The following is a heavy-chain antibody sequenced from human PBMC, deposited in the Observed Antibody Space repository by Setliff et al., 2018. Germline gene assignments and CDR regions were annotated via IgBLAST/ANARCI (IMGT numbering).Heavy chain of an antibody. CDR2: IYHSGTT. Sequence: PSETLSLTCTVSGYSISSGYYWGWIRQPPGKGLEWIGTIYHSGTTDYSPSLKSRVTISVDTSKNQFSLKLSSVTAADTAVYYCARDNGGSYVYDAFDVWGQGTTVTVSS. CDR3: ARDNGGSYVYDAFDV. CDR1: GYSISSGYY. D-gene: IGHD1-26*01. V-gene: IGHV4-38-2*02. J-gene: IGHJ3*01.